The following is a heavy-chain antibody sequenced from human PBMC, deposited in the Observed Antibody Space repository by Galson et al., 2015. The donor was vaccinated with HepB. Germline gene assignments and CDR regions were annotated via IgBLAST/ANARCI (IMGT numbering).Heavy chain of an antibody. J-gene: IGHJ4*02. D-gene: IGHD2-21*01. Sequence: SLRLSCAASGFTFSSYSMNWVRQAPGKGLEWVSYISSSSSTIYYADSVKGRFTISRDNAKNSLYLQMNSLRAEDTAVYYCARLSLVDYWGQGTLVTVSS. CDR2: ISSSSSTI. V-gene: IGHV3-48*01. CDR3: ARLSLVDY. CDR1: GFTFSSYS.